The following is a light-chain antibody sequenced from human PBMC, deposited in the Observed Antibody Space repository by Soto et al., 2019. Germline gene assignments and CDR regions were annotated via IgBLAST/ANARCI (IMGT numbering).Light chain of an antibody. Sequence: PGQRATLSCRASKSVDSTFFAWYQKKPGQAPRLLIYGASKRDTCVTDRFSGSGSGTDFTLTISRLEAEDLAVYYCQQYMSSVTFGQGTKVEI. J-gene: IGKJ1*01. CDR1: KSVDSTF. V-gene: IGKV3-20*01. CDR2: GAS. CDR3: QQYMSSVT.